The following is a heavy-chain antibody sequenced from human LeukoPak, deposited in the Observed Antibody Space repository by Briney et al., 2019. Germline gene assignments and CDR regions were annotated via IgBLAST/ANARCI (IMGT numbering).Heavy chain of an antibody. Sequence: ASVKVSCKASGYSFTSYGITWVRQAPGQGLEWLGWISASNGNTDYAQKLQGRVTMTSDTSTSTAYMDLRSLTPDDTAFYYCARYPLSYTGNWHYFFDYWGQGTLLTVSS. J-gene: IGHJ4*02. CDR2: ISASNGNT. D-gene: IGHD1-7*01. CDR3: ARYPLSYTGNWHYFFDY. CDR1: GYSFTSYG. V-gene: IGHV1-18*01.